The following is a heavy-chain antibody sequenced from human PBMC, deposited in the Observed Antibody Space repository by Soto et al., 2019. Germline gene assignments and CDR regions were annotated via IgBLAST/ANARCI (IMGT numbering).Heavy chain of an antibody. CDR3: MKGNRLMPAVYFDY. Sequence: QVQLVESGGGVVQPGRSLRLSCAASGFTISYYGMYWVRQAPGKGLEWVAALSPDGSNKYNADSVKGRFTISRDHSRNTLYLQMNRMRAEDTAVYYCMKGNRLMPAVYFDYCGQGTLVTLSS. J-gene: IGHJ4*02. D-gene: IGHD2-2*01. CDR2: LSPDGSNK. V-gene: IGHV3-30*18. CDR1: GFTISYYG.